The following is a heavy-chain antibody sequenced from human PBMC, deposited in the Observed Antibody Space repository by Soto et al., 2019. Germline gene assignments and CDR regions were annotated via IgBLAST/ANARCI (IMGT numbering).Heavy chain of an antibody. Sequence: SETLSLTCAVSGASVGSTYWWSWVRQPPGKGPEWIGEINHRGSANYNPSLKSRVTISVDISKSQFSLRLTSVTAADTAVYYCARYNAASGTYYLDFWGQGALVTVSS. J-gene: IGHJ4*02. D-gene: IGHD6-13*01. V-gene: IGHV4-4*02. CDR3: ARYNAASGTYYLDF. CDR2: INHRGSA. CDR1: GASVGSTYW.